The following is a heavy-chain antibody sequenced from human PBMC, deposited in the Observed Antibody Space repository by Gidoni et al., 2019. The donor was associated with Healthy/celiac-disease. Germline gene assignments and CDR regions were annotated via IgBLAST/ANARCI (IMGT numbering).Heavy chain of an antibody. Sequence: QVQLVESGGGVVQPGRSVRLSCAASGFTFSSYGMHWVRQAPGKGLEWVAVIWYDGSNKYYADSVKGRFTISRDNSKNTLYLQMNSLRAEDTAVYYCAREKVPAAMVVVGWFDPWGQGTLVTVSS. V-gene: IGHV3-33*01. CDR2: IWYDGSNK. J-gene: IGHJ5*02. CDR1: GFTFSSYG. D-gene: IGHD2-2*01. CDR3: AREKVPAAMVVVGWFDP.